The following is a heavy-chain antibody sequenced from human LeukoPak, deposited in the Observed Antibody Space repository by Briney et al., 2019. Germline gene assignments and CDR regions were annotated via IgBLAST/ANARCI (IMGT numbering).Heavy chain of an antibody. CDR2: INSYNGNT. CDR1: GYTFTSYG. J-gene: IGHJ4*02. CDR3: ARGSNYVGSGFDY. V-gene: IGHV1-18*01. Sequence: APVKVSCTASGYTFTSYGISWVRQAPGQGLEWRGWINSYNGNTNYEQKLQGRVTMTTDTSTSTTNMELRSLRSDDTAVYYCARGSNYVGSGFDYWGQGTLVTVSS. D-gene: IGHD4-11*01.